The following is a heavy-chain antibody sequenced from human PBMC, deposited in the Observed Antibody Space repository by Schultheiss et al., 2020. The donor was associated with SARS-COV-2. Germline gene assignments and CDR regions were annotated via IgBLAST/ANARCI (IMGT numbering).Heavy chain of an antibody. J-gene: IGHJ6*03. CDR1: GGSFSDYC. V-gene: IGHV4-34*01. CDR3: ARGHICHHYMDV. CDR2: ISQTGST. D-gene: IGHD2-21*01. Sequence: SETLSLTCAVSGGSFSDYCWSWIRQPPGKGLEWIGEISQTGSTNYSPSHESRVTTSVDTSKKQFSLKLRSVTAADTAVYYCARGHICHHYMDVWGKGTTVTVSS.